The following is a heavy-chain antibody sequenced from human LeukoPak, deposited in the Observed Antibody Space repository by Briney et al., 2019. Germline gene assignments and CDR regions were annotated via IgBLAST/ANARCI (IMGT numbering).Heavy chain of an antibody. CDR3: ARGGRRISDYGMDV. CDR2: IYHSGST. D-gene: IGHD1-26*01. CDR1: GGSISSGGYS. V-gene: IGHV4-30-2*01. J-gene: IGHJ6*04. Sequence: PSETLSLTCAVSGGSISSGGYSWSWIRQPPGKGLEWIGYIYHSGSTYYNPSLKSRVTISVDRSKNQFSLKLSSVTAADTAVYYCARGGRRISDYGMDVWGKGPRSPSPQ.